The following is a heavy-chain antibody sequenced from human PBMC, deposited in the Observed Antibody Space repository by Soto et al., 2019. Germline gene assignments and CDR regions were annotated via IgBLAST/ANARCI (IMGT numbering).Heavy chain of an antibody. CDR2: INPSGGST. J-gene: IGHJ3*01. D-gene: IGHD3-9*01. CDR3: ARGGDILTGYYLPTG. Sequence: ASVKVSCKASGYTFTSYCMHWVRQAPGQGLEWMGIINPSGGSTSYAQKFQGRVTMTRDTSTSTVYMELSSLRSEDTAVYYCARGGDILTGYYLPTGWGQGTMVTVSS. CDR1: GYTFTSYC. V-gene: IGHV1-46*03.